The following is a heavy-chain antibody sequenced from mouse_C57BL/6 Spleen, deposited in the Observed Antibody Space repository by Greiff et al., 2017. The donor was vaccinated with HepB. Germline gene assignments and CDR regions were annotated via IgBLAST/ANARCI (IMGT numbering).Heavy chain of an antibody. J-gene: IGHJ3*01. Sequence: QVQLQQSGAELTRPGASVKMSCKASGYTFTSYTMHWVKQRPGQGLEWIGYINPSSGYTKYNQKFKDKATLTADKSSSTAYMQLSSLTSEDSAVYYCARTHYYGSSYGFAYWGQGTLVTVSA. V-gene: IGHV1-4*01. D-gene: IGHD1-1*01. CDR1: GYTFTSYT. CDR3: ARTHYYGSSYGFAY. CDR2: INPSSGYT.